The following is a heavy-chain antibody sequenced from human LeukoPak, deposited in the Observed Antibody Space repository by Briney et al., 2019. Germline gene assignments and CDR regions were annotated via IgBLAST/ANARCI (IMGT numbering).Heavy chain of an antibody. Sequence: PSETLSLTCAVYGGSFSGYYWSWIRQPPGKGLEWIGEINHSGSTNYNPSLKSRVTISVDTSKNQFSLKLGSVTAADTAVYYCARRGYSWNFDFWGQGTLVTVSS. J-gene: IGHJ4*02. D-gene: IGHD5-18*01. CDR2: INHSGST. CDR3: ARRGYSWNFDF. CDR1: GGSFSGYY. V-gene: IGHV4-34*01.